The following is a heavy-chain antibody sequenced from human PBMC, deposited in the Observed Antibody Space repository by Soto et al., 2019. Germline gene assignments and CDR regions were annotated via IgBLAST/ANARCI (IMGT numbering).Heavy chain of an antibody. CDR2: TSYTGNT. D-gene: IGHD3-22*01. J-gene: IGHJ4*02. Sequence: PSETLSLTCVDSGGSITSYHWSWIRQFPGKGLEWIAYTSYTGNTNYNPSLQSRVTISMDTSKNQFSLRLSSVAAADTAVYYCARGYDSSGYYPPLLDYWGQGALVPVSS. V-gene: IGHV4-59*12. CDR3: ARGYDSSGYYPPLLDY. CDR1: GGSITSYH.